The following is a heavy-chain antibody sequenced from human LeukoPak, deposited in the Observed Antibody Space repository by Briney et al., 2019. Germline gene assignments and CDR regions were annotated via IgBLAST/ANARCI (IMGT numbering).Heavy chain of an antibody. J-gene: IGHJ3*02. V-gene: IGHV3-NL1*01. Sequence: GGSLRLSCAASGFTFSSYGMHWVRQAPGKGLEWVSVIYSGGSTYYADSVKGRFTISRDNSKNTLYLQMNSLRVEDTAVYYCARDFSSHNAFDIWGQGTMVTVSS. D-gene: IGHD2-2*01. CDR3: ARDFSSHNAFDI. CDR2: IYSGGST. CDR1: GFTFSSYG.